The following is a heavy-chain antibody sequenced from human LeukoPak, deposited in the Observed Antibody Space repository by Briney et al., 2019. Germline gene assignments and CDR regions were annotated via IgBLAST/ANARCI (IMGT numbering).Heavy chain of an antibody. CDR2: INPSGGST. Sequence: GASVKVSCKASGYTFTSYYMHWVRQAPGPGLEWMVIINPSGGSTSYAQKFQGRVTMTRDTSTSTVYIELSSLRSEDTAVYYYATGGSTVTTFYYYYMDVWGKGTTVTVSS. CDR3: ATGGSTVTTFYYYYMDV. V-gene: IGHV1-46*01. J-gene: IGHJ6*03. CDR1: GYTFTSYY. D-gene: IGHD4-11*01.